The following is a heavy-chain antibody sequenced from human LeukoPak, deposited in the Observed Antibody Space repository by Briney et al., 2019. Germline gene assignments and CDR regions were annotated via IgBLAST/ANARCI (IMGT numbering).Heavy chain of an antibody. J-gene: IGHJ5*01. V-gene: IGHV3-7*03. CDR3: ARDNGGWFDS. CDR2: IKQGGREE. D-gene: IGHD3-10*01. Sequence: PGGSLRLSCVASEFIFSDYWMSWVRQAPGKGLEWVANIKQGGREEKYVGSVKGRFAIPRDDAKSTLYLQMDSLSGDDTAVYYCARDNGGWFDSWGRGTLVTVSS. CDR1: EFIFSDYW.